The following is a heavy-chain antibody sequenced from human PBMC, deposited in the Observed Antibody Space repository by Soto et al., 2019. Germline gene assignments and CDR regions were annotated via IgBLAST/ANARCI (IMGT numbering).Heavy chain of an antibody. CDR1: GYTFTSYA. J-gene: IGHJ4*02. CDR3: ARDRSGYCDN. D-gene: IGHD3-22*01. CDR2: MNPNSGNT. Sequence: ASVKVSCKASGYTFTSYAMHWVRQAPGQGLEWMGWMNPNSGNTGYAQKFQGRVTMTRNTSISTAYMELSSLRSEDTAVYYCARDRSGYCDNWGQGTLVTVSS. V-gene: IGHV1-8*02.